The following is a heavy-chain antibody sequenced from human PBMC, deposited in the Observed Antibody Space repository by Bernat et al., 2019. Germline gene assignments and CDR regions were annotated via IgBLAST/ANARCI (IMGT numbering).Heavy chain of an antibody. CDR3: ARAEAGIRDWFDP. D-gene: IGHD6-13*01. CDR2: IWDDGHSK. CDR1: GFTFSDYG. V-gene: IGHV3-33*01. Sequence: QVLLVESGGGVVQPGRSLRLSCAASGFTFSDYGMHWVRQALGTGLEWVAVIWDDGHSKYYADSVKGRFTISRDISKNTLYLQMNSLRVEDTDVYYCARAEAGIRDWFDPWGQGTLVTVSS. J-gene: IGHJ5*02.